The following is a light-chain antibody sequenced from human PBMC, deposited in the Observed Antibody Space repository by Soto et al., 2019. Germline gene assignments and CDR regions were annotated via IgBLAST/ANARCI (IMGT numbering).Light chain of an antibody. J-gene: IGKJ1*01. Sequence: EIVLTQSPGTLSLSPGDRATLSCRASQILLNRYLAWYQQKPGQAPRLLIYGASNRATGIPDRFSGSGSGTDFTLTISRLEPADFAVYFCQQDGSSPQTFGQGTMV. CDR2: GAS. CDR1: QILLNRY. CDR3: QQDGSSPQT. V-gene: IGKV3-20*01.